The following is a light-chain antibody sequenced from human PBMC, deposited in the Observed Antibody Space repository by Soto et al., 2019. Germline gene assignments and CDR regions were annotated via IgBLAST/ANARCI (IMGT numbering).Light chain of an antibody. V-gene: IGKV1-5*01. CDR2: GAS. CDR3: QQYGSSGT. Sequence: DIQMTQSPSTLGASVGGSVTVTCRASQSIGTWLAWYQQKPGTAPKLLIDGASSLETGVSSRFSGSGSGTDFTLTISRLEPEDFAVYYCQQYGSSGTFGQGTKVDIK. CDR1: QSIGTW. J-gene: IGKJ1*01.